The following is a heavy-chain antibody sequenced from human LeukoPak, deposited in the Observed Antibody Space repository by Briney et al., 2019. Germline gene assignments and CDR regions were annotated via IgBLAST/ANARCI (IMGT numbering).Heavy chain of an antibody. J-gene: IGHJ6*02. CDR1: GFTFSDHY. D-gene: IGHD5-18*01. V-gene: IGHV3-72*01. Sequence: GGSLRLSCAASGFTFSDHYMDWVRQAPGKGLEWVGRTRNKANSYTTEYAASVKGRFTISRDDSKNSLYLQMNSLKTEDTAVYYCARDGPRNSYSYYYGMDVWGQGTTVTVS. CDR3: ARDGPRNSYSYYYGMDV. CDR2: TRNKANSYTT.